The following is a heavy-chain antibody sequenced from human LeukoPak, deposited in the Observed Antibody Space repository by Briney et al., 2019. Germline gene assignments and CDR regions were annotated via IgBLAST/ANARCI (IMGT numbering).Heavy chain of an antibody. D-gene: IGHD2-15*01. Sequence: GESLKISCQGSGYSFTSYWIGWVRQMPGKGLEWMGIIYPGDSDTRYSPSFQGQVTISADKSISTAYLQWSSLKASDTAMYYCARGGALGYCSGGSCYMADYWGQGTLVTVSS. CDR2: IYPGDSDT. J-gene: IGHJ4*02. CDR1: GYSFTSYW. CDR3: ARGGALGYCSGGSCYMADY. V-gene: IGHV5-51*01.